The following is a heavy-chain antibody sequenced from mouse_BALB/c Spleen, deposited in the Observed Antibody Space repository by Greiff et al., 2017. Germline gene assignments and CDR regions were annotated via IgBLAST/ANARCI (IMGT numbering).Heavy chain of an antibody. Sequence: QVQLQQPGAELVKPGASVKLSCKASGYTFTSYWMHWVKQRPGQGLEWIGEINPSNGRTNYNEKFKSKATLTVDKSSSTAYMQLRSLTSEDSAVYYWARGWSFDVWGAGTTVTVSS. J-gene: IGHJ1*01. CDR3: ARGWSFDV. CDR1: GYTFTSYW. CDR2: INPSNGRT. V-gene: IGHV1S81*02.